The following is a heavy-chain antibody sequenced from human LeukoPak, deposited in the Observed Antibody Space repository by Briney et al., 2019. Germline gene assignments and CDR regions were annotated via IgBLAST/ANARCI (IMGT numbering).Heavy chain of an antibody. Sequence: ASVKVSCKASGYTFTSYAMHWVRQAPGKGLEWMGGFDPEDGETIYAQKFQGRVTMTEDTSTDTAYMELSSLRSEDTAVYYCATGKMYSGSYSFDYWGQGTLVTVSS. V-gene: IGHV1-24*01. CDR1: GYTFTSYA. D-gene: IGHD1-26*01. CDR2: FDPEDGET. CDR3: ATGKMYSGSYSFDY. J-gene: IGHJ4*02.